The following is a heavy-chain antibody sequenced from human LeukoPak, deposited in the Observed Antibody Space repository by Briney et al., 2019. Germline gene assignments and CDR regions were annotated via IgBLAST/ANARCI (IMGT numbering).Heavy chain of an antibody. D-gene: IGHD3-22*01. CDR3: AKDRTRYYYDSSGYYYVGLL. CDR2: ISGSGDST. J-gene: IGHJ4*02. CDR1: GFTFSSYA. V-gene: IGHV3-23*01. Sequence: GGSLRLSCAASGFTFSSYAMSWVRQAPGKGLEWVSAISGSGDSTYYADSVKGRFTISRDSSKNTLYLHMNSLRAEDTAVYYCAKDRTRYYYDSSGYYYVGLLWGQGTLVTVS.